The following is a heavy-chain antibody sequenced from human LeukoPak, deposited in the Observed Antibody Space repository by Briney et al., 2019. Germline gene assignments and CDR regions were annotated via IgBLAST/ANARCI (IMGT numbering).Heavy chain of an antibody. D-gene: IGHD2-21*02. CDR1: GFTLSNYG. J-gene: IGHJ4*02. Sequence: GGSLRLSCAASGFTLSNYGMHWVRQAPGKGLEWVAVIWYDGSNKYYADSVKGRFTISRDNSKNTLYLQMNSLRAEDTAVYYCAKARGDPLFDYWGQGTLVTVSS. V-gene: IGHV3-30*02. CDR3: AKARGDPLFDY. CDR2: IWYDGSNK.